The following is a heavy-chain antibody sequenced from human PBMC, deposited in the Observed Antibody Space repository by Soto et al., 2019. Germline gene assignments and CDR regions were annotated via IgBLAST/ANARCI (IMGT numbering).Heavy chain of an antibody. CDR2: IYPDDSDT. Sequence: ESLKISCKGSGYSFSNYWIGWVRQMPGKGLEWMGIIYPDDSDTRYNPSFQGQVTISADKSISTAYLQWSSLKASDTAMYYCAIGGDWFFFDIWAQGTVVTVSS. J-gene: IGHJ3*02. D-gene: IGHD2-21*02. V-gene: IGHV5-51*01. CDR3: AIGGDWFFFDI. CDR1: GYSFSNYW.